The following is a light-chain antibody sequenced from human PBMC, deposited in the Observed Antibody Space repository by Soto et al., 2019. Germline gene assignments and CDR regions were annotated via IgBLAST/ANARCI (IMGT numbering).Light chain of an antibody. CDR2: LGS. CDR1: QSLLHSNGYNY. V-gene: IGKV2-28*01. Sequence: DIVMTQSPLSLPVTPGEPASISCRSNQSLLHSNGYNYLDWYLQKPGQSPHLLIYLGSNRASGVPDRFSGRGSGTDFTLKISRVEAEDVGVYYCMQALQTPYTFGQGTKLEMK. J-gene: IGKJ2*01. CDR3: MQALQTPYT.